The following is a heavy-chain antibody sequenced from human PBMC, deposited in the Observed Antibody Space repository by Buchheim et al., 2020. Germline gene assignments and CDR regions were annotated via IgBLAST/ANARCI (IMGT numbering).Heavy chain of an antibody. V-gene: IGHV3-21*01. D-gene: IGHD6-6*01. CDR2: ISSSSSYI. Sequence: EVQLVESGGGLVKPGGSLRLSCAASGFTFSSYSMNWVRQAPGKGLEWVSSISSSSSYIYYADSVKGRFTISRDNAKKALYLQMNSLRAEDTAVYYCASGHSSSAWTLLNYWGQGTL. J-gene: IGHJ4*02. CDR3: ASGHSSSAWTLLNY. CDR1: GFTFSSYS.